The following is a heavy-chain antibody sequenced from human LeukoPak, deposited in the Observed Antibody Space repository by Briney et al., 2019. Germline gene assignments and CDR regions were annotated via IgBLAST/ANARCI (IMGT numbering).Heavy chain of an antibody. CDR3: VRDSAVRGSLFDY. V-gene: IGHV3-11*04. D-gene: IGHD6-19*01. CDR1: GFTFSDYY. J-gene: IGHJ4*02. Sequence: GGSLRLSCAASGFTFSDYYMNWMRQAPGKGLEWVSYISSRGSTIEYADSVEGRFTISRDNAKNSLDLQMNRLRVEDTAVYYCVRDSAVRGSLFDYWGQGTLVTVSS. CDR2: ISSRGSTI.